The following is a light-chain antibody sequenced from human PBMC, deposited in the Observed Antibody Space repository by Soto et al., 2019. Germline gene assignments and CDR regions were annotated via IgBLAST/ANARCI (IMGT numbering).Light chain of an antibody. V-gene: IGLV1-44*01. J-gene: IGLJ2*01. CDR1: SSNIGTNT. Sequence: QSVLTQPPSASGTPGPRVTISCSGISSNIGTNTVTWYQQLPGTAPTLLIYTSDQRPSGVPDRFSGSKSGTSASLAISGLQSEDEASYYCAAWDGSLNAVLFGGGTKVTVL. CDR2: TSD. CDR3: AAWDGSLNAVL.